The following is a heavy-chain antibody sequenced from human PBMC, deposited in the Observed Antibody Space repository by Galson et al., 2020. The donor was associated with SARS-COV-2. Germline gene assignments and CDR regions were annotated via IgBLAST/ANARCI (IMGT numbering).Heavy chain of an antibody. J-gene: IGHJ4*02. CDR1: GGSIIGYY. D-gene: IGHD2-15*01. Sequence: SETLSLTCTVSGGSIIGYYWTWIRQSPGKGLEWIGNIFSSEYFDNGGNSNYNPSLKSRVTISLDTSNSQFSVNLNSVTAADTALYYCARGWRVVTGLFYLDYWGQGALVTVSS. V-gene: IGHV4-59*01. CDR3: ARGWRVVTGLFYLDY. CDR2: IFSSEYFDNGGNS.